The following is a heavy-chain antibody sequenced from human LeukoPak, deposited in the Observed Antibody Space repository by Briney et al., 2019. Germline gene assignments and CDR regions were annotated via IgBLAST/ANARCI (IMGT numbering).Heavy chain of an antibody. CDR1: DGSINGYY. CDR3: ARHSGHSSTNDAFDI. CDR2: MYSGGTT. D-gene: IGHD6-13*01. J-gene: IGHJ3*02. V-gene: IGHV4-59*01. Sequence: PSETLSLTCTDSDGSINGYYWSWIRQPPGKGLDWIGYMYSGGTTNYSPSLKSQVTISEDMSKNQFSLELTSVTAADTAVYYCARHSGHSSTNDAFDIWGQGTMVIVSS.